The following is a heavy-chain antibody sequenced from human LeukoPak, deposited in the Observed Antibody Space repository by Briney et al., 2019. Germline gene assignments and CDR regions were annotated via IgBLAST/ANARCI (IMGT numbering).Heavy chain of an antibody. V-gene: IGHV4-34*01. Sequence: SETLSLTCAVYGGSFSGHYWSWSRQPPGKGLEWIGEINHSGSTNYNPSLKSRVTISVDTSKNQFSLKLSSVTAADTAVYYCARGPCYPRRSSSTSCYYLLWGQGTLLTVSS. CDR2: INHSGST. J-gene: IGHJ4*02. CDR3: ARGPCYPRRSSSTSCYYLL. CDR1: GGSFSGHY. D-gene: IGHD2-2*01.